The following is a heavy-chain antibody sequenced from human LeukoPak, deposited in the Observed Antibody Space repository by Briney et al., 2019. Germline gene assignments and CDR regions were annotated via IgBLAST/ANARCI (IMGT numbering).Heavy chain of an antibody. D-gene: IGHD6-19*01. CDR3: ARDRTQWPESESYYYYYMDV. J-gene: IGHJ6*03. CDR1: GGSISSYY. CDR2: IYYSGST. Sequence: PSETLSLTCTVSGGSISSYYWSWIRQPPGKGLEWIGYIYYSGSTNYNPSLKSRVTISVDTSKNQFSLKLSSVTAADTAVYYCARDRTQWPESESYYYYYMDVWGKGTTVTVSS. V-gene: IGHV4-59*12.